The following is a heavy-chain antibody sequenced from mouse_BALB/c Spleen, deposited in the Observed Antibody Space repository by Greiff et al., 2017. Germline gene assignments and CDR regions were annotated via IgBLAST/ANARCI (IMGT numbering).Heavy chain of an antibody. CDR2: INPSTGYT. CDR1: GYTFTSYW. CDR3: ARWDGNYRYYFDY. J-gene: IGHJ2*01. V-gene: IGHV1-7*01. D-gene: IGHD2-1*01. Sequence: VQLQQSGAELAKPGASVKMSCKASGYTFTSYWMHWVKQRPGQGLEWIGYINPSTGYTEYNQKFKDKATLTADKSSSTAYMQLSSLTSEDSAVYYCARWDGNYRYYFDYWGQGTTLTVSS.